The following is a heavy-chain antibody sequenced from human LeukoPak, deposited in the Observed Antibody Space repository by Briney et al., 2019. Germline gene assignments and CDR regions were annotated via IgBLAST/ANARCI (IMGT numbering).Heavy chain of an antibody. J-gene: IGHJ6*03. Sequence: SETLSLTCSVSDDSITMYYWTWIRQPPGKGPEWIGYVDHTGSTNFNPSLNGRVSISRDTTKNLFSLRLRPVTAADTAVYFCARGRVSSSTWYSTYYYYYYMDVWGKGTTVTVSS. CDR1: DDSITMYY. D-gene: IGHD1-1*01. V-gene: IGHV4-59*01. CDR3: ARGRVSSSTWYSTYYYYYYMDV. CDR2: VDHTGST.